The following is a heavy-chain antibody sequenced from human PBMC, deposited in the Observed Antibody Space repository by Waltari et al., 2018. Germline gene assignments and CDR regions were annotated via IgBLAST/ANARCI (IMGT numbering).Heavy chain of an antibody. D-gene: IGHD2-15*01. J-gene: IGHJ6*02. V-gene: IGHV3-23*01. CDR3: AKDRWQLTQYYYYGMDV. CDR1: GFTFSSYA. CDR2: ISGSGGST. Sequence: EVQLLESGGGLVQPGGSPRLSCAASGFTFSSYAMSWVRQAHGKGLEWVSAISGSGGSTYYADSVKGRFTISRDNSKNTLYLQMNSLRAEDTAVYYCAKDRWQLTQYYYYGMDVWGQGTTVTVSS.